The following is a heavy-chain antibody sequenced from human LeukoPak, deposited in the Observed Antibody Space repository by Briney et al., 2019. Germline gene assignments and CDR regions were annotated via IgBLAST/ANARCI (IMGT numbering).Heavy chain of an antibody. Sequence: PSQTLSLTCTVSGGSISSGDYYWSWIRQPPGKGLEWIGYIYYSGSTYYNPSLKSRVTISLDTSKNQFSLKLSSVTAADTAVYYCAREGSTYYYDRSAYYFDYWGQGTLVTVSS. V-gene: IGHV4-30-4*01. D-gene: IGHD3-22*01. CDR2: IYYSGST. J-gene: IGHJ4*02. CDR1: GGSISSGDYY. CDR3: AREGSTYYYDRSAYYFDY.